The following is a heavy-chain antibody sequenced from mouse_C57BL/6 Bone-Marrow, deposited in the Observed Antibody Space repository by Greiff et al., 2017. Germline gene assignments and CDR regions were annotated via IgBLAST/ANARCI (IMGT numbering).Heavy chain of an antibody. Sequence: VKLVESGPGLVQPSQSLSITCTVSGFSLTSYGVHWVRQSPGKGLEWLGVIWRGGSTDYNAAFISRLSISKDNSKSQVFFKMNSLQADDTAIYYCARNYGQLRLPAYWGQGTLVTVSA. CDR2: IWRGGST. CDR1: GFSLTSYG. CDR3: ARNYGQLRLPAY. D-gene: IGHD3-2*02. V-gene: IGHV2-2*01. J-gene: IGHJ3*01.